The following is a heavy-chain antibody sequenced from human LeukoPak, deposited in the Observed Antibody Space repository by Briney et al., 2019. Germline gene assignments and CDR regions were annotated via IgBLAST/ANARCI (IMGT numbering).Heavy chain of an antibody. CDR2: ISGSGGST. D-gene: IGHD6-6*01. J-gene: IGHJ4*02. CDR3: AKNLLPTGIAARPDFDY. CDR1: GFTFSSYA. Sequence: GGSLRLSCAASGFTFSSYAMSWVRQAPGKGLEWVSAISGSGGSTYYADSVKGRFTISRDNSKNTLYLQMNSLRAEDTAVYYCAKNLLPTGIAARPDFDYWGREPWSPSPQ. V-gene: IGHV3-23*01.